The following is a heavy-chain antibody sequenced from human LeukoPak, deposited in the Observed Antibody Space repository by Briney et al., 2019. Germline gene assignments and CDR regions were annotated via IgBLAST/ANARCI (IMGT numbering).Heavy chain of an antibody. CDR2: MCNSGLT. CDR3: ARSPQDCSGGSCYSGGFDY. V-gene: IGHV4-59*01. D-gene: IGHD2-15*01. J-gene: IGHJ4*02. CDR1: GGSINSYY. Sequence: SETLSLTCTVSGGSINSYYWSWIRQPPGKGLECIGYMCNSGLTNYNPSLKSRVAISVDTSKNQFSLKLSSVTAADTAVYYCARSPQDCSGGSCYSGGFDYWGQGTLVTVSS.